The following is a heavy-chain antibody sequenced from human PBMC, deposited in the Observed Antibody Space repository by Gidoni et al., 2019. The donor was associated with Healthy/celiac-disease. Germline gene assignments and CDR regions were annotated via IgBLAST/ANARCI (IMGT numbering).Heavy chain of an antibody. CDR3: ARGRGWLYYFDY. CDR2: INHSGST. D-gene: IGHD3-22*01. V-gene: IGHV4-34*01. J-gene: IGHJ4*02. Sequence: QVQLQQWGAGLLKPSETLSLTCAVYGGSFSGYYWSWIRQPPGKGLEWIGEINHSGSTHYNPSLKSRVTIAVDTSKNQFSLKLSSVTAADTAVYYCARGRGWLYYFDYWGQGTLVTVSS. CDR1: GGSFSGYY.